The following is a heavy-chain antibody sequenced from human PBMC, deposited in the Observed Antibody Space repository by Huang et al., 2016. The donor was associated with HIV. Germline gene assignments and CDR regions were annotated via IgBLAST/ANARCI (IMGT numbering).Heavy chain of an antibody. CDR2: INPLSGVT. D-gene: IGHD2-15*01. Sequence: CRTSGYTFTDYFVHWVRQAPGQGLQWMGSINPLSGVTNYAQKFQGRVTMNRDTSIRTVYMELNRLRSDDTALYYCARTPYSGSHPDYWGQGTLVTVSS. V-gene: IGHV1-2*02. CDR1: GYTFTDYF. J-gene: IGHJ4*02. CDR3: ARTPYSGSHPDY.